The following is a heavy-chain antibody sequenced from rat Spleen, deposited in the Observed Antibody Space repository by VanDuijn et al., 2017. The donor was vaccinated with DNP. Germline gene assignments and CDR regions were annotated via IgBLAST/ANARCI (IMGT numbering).Heavy chain of an antibody. CDR3: ATPRDY. Sequence: EVQLVESGGGLVQPGRSLKPSCVASGLTFSDYAMAWVRQAPKKGLEWVATISYDGSRTYYRDSVKGRFTISRDNAKSTLYLQMDSLRSEDTATYYCATPRDYWGQGVMVTVSS. J-gene: IGHJ2*01. CDR1: GLTFSDYA. V-gene: IGHV5-7*01. CDR2: ISYDGSRT.